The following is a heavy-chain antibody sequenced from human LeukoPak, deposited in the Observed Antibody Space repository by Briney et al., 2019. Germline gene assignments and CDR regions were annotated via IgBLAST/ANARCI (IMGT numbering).Heavy chain of an antibody. Sequence: PGGSLRLSCAASGFTFSSYAMHWVRQAPGKGLEWVAVISYGGSNKYYADSVKGRFTISRDNSKNTLYLQMNSLRAEDTAVYYCARDRFGVRGVLDYWGQGTLVTVSS. CDR1: GFTFSSYA. V-gene: IGHV3-30*04. J-gene: IGHJ4*02. CDR2: ISYGGSNK. CDR3: ARDRFGVRGVLDY. D-gene: IGHD3-10*01.